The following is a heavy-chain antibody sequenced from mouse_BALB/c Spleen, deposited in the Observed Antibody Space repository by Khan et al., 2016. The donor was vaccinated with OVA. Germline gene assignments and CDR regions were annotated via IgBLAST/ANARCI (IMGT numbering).Heavy chain of an antibody. J-gene: IGHJ4*01. CDR2: IWGGGSK. CDR3: AKDPPYYAMDY. CDR1: GFSLTDYA. V-gene: IGHV2-6-5*01. Sequence: QVQLKESGPGLVAPSQSLSITCTVSGFSLTDYAVSWIRQPPGKGLEWLGVIWGGGSKYYNSVLKSRLSISKDNSKSQVFLKMNSLQTDDTAMYYCAKDPPYYAMDYWGQGTSVTGSS.